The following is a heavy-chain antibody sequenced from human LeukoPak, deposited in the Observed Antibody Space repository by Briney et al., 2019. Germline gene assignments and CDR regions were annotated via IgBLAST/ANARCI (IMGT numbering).Heavy chain of an antibody. CDR1: GFAFSSSW. Sequence: GGSLRLSCAASGFAFSSSWMDWVRQAPGKGLEWVANMNADGSTKNYVDSVRGRFTISRDNAKNSLYLQMNSLRADDTAVYYCARDSGYSAFDYWGQGTLVTVSS. D-gene: IGHD5-12*01. CDR2: MNADGSTK. J-gene: IGHJ4*02. V-gene: IGHV3-7*05. CDR3: ARDSGYSAFDY.